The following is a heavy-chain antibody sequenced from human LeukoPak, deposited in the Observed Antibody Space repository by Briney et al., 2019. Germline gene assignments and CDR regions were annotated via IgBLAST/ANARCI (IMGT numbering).Heavy chain of an antibody. CDR1: GGTFSSYA. D-gene: IGHD7-27*01. CDR2: IIPIFGTA. Sequence: SVKVSCKASGGTFSSYAISWVRQAPGQGLEWMGGIIPIFGTANYAQKLQGRVTMTTDTSTSTAYMELRSLRSDDTAVYYCARVSNWGSKWFDPWGQGTLVTVSS. V-gene: IGHV1-69*05. J-gene: IGHJ5*02. CDR3: ARVSNWGSKWFDP.